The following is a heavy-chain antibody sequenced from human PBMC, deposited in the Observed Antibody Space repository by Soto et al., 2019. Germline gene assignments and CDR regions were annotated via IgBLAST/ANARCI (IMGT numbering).Heavy chain of an antibody. D-gene: IGHD6-13*01. J-gene: IGHJ6*02. CDR1: GFTLDDYA. CDR2: ISWNSGSI. V-gene: IGHV3-9*01. CDR3: AKGQLAYYYYYGMDV. Sequence: GGSLRLSCAASGFTLDDYAMHWVRQAPGKGLEWVSGISWNSGSIGYADSVKGRFTISRDNAKNSLYLQMNSLRAEDTALYYCAKGQLAYYYYYGMDVWGQGTTVTVSS.